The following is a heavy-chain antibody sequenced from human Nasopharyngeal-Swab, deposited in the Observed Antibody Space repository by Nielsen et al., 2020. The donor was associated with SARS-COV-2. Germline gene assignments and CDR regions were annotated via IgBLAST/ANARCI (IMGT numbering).Heavy chain of an antibody. V-gene: IGHV4-59*12. D-gene: IGHD5-18*01. CDR1: GGSISTYY. J-gene: IGHJ3*02. CDR3: AREVRGYAYGTRSFDI. CDR2: IYYSGST. Sequence: SETLSLTCTVFGGSISTYYWSWIRQAPGKGLEWIGYIYYSGSTNYNPSLKSRVTISVDTSKNQFSLKLSSVTAADTAVYYCAREVRGYAYGTRSFDIWGQGTMVTVSS.